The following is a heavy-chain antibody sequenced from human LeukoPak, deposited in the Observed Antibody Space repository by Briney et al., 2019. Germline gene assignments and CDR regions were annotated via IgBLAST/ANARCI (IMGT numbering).Heavy chain of an antibody. J-gene: IGHJ4*02. Sequence: ASVKVSCKTSGYTFTSYFLNWVRQAPGQGLEWMGWIDTNTGNPTYAQGFTGRFVFSLDTSVRTTYLQISSLKAEDTAVYYCARSLRYYNILTGYSPGYFDYWGQGTLVTVSS. CDR3: ARSLRYYNILTGYSPGYFDY. D-gene: IGHD3-9*01. CDR2: IDTNTGNP. V-gene: IGHV7-4-1*02. CDR1: GYTFTSYF.